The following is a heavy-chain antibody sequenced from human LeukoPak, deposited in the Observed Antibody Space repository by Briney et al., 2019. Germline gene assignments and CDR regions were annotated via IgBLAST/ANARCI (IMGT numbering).Heavy chain of an antibody. CDR1: GYTFTGYY. Sequence: GASVKVSCKASGYTFTGYYMHWVRQAPGQGLEWMGWINPNSGGTNYAQKFQGRVTMTRDTSISTAYMELSRLRSDDTAVYYCARDLQPLPYGGNSVCDYWGQGTLVTVSS. CDR2: INPNSGGT. D-gene: IGHD4-23*01. V-gene: IGHV1-2*02. J-gene: IGHJ4*02. CDR3: ARDLQPLPYGGNSVCDY.